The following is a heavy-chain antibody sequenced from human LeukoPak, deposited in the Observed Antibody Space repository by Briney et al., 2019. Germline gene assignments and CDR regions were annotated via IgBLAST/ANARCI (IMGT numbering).Heavy chain of an antibody. J-gene: IGHJ4*02. V-gene: IGHV3-64*01. CDR3: ARVWLDHYYDSSGVLDY. Sequence: GGSLRLSCAASGFTFSSYAMHWVRQAPGKGLEYVSAISSNGGGTYYANSVKGRFTISRDNSKNTLYLQMGSLRAEDMAVYYCARVWLDHYYDSSGVLDYWGQGTLVTVSS. CDR1: GFTFSSYA. CDR2: ISSNGGGT. D-gene: IGHD3-22*01.